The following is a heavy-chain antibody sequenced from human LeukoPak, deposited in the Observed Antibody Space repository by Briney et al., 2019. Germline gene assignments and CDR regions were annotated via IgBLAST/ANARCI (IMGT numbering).Heavy chain of an antibody. CDR3: ARHEYTSSFWFDP. D-gene: IGHD6-6*01. Sequence: PSETLSLTCTVSGGSISTYYWSWIRQPPGKGLEWIGYIHNSGSTNYNPSLKSRLTISVDTSKNQFSLKVSSVTAADTAVYYCARHEYTSSFWFDPWGQGTLVTVSS. CDR2: IHNSGST. J-gene: IGHJ5*02. CDR1: GGSISTYY. V-gene: IGHV4-59*08.